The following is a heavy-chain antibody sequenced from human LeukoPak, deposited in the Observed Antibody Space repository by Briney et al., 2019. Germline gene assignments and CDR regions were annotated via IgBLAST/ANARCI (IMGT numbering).Heavy chain of an antibody. CDR2: INPNSGGT. Sequence: ASVKVSCKASGYTFTGYYMHWVRQAPGQGLEWMGWINPNSGGTNYAQKFQGRVTMTRDTSISTAYMELSRLRSDDTAVYYCARDLTRKYGSGSYYDYWGREPWSPSPQ. D-gene: IGHD3-10*01. J-gene: IGHJ4*02. CDR1: GYTFTGYY. CDR3: ARDLTRKYGSGSYYDY. V-gene: IGHV1-2*02.